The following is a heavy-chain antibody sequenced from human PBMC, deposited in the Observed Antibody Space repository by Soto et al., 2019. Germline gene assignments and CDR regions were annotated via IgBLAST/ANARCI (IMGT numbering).Heavy chain of an antibody. CDR2: IYYSGST. V-gene: IGHV4-39*01. Sequence: SETLSLTCTVSGGSISSSSYYWGWIRQPPGKGLEWIGSIYYSGSTYYNPSLKSRVTISVDTSKNQFSLKLSSVTAADTAVYYCASRGYSGYDHYYYYYGMDVWGQGTTVTVS. CDR3: ASRGYSGYDHYYYYYGMDV. CDR1: GGSISSSSYY. J-gene: IGHJ6*02. D-gene: IGHD5-12*01.